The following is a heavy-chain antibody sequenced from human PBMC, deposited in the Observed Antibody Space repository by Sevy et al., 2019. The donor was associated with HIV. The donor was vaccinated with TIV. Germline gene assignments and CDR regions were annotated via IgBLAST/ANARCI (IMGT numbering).Heavy chain of an antibody. CDR1: GGTFSSYA. Sequence: ASVKVSCKASGGTFSSYAISWVRQAPGQGLEWMGGIIPIFGTANYAQKFQGRVTITADESTSTAYMGLSSLRSEDTAVYYCASGQYYYDSSGLNDAFDIWGQGTMVTVSS. CDR3: ASGQYYYDSSGLNDAFDI. V-gene: IGHV1-69*13. D-gene: IGHD3-22*01. CDR2: IIPIFGTA. J-gene: IGHJ3*02.